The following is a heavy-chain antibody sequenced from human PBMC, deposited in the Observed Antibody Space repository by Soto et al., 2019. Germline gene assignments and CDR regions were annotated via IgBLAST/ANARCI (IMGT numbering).Heavy chain of an antibody. J-gene: IGHJ6*02. D-gene: IGHD6-13*01. CDR3: ARVSIAAAGTRRNYYYYGMDV. CDR1: GGTFSSYA. CDR2: IIPIFGTA. Sequence: ASVKVSCKASGGTFSSYAISWVRQAPGQGLEWMGGIIPIFGTANYAQKFQGRVTITADESTSTAYMELSSLRSEDTAVYYCARVSIAAAGTRRNYYYYGMDVWGQGTTVTVSS. V-gene: IGHV1-69*13.